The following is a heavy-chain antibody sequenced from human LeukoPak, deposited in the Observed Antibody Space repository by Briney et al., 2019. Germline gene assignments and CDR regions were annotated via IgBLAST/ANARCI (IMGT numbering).Heavy chain of an antibody. D-gene: IGHD3-10*01. V-gene: IGHV3-30*04. CDR3: ARTEFQTPISGLRYYYYGMDV. J-gene: IGHJ6*04. Sequence: GRSLRLSCAASGFTFSNYAMHWVRQAPGKGLEWVAVISYDGSNKYYADSVKGRFTISRDNSKNTLYLQMNSLRAEDTAVYYCARTEFQTPISGLRYYYYGMDVWGKGNTVTVSS. CDR2: ISYDGSNK. CDR1: GFTFSNYA.